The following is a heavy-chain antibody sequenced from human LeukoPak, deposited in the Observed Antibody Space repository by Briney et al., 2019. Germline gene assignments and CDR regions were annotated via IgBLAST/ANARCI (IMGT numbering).Heavy chain of an antibody. CDR3: ARHMQGGSRGWFDY. J-gene: IGHJ4*02. CDR2: IYTSGST. V-gene: IGHV4-4*07. Sequence: SETLSLTCTVSGGPISNKYWSWIRQPAGKGLEWIGRIYTSGSTNYNPSLKSRVTVSVDTSKNQFSLKLSSVTAADTAVYYCARHMQGGSRGWFDYWGQGSLVTVSS. D-gene: IGHD3-16*01. CDR1: GGPISNKY.